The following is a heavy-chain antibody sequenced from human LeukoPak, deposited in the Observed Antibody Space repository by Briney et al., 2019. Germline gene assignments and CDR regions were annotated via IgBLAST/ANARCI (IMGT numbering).Heavy chain of an antibody. CDR2: IYYSGST. CDR3: ARDPAAVVPAAHRRGWFDP. D-gene: IGHD2-2*01. J-gene: IGHJ5*02. Sequence: SETLSLTCTVSGGSISSSSYYWGWIRQPPGKGLEWIGSIYYSGSTYYNPSLKSRVTISVDTSKNQFSLKLSSVTAADTAVYYCARDPAAVVPAAHRRGWFDPWGQGTLVTVSS. CDR1: GGSISSSSYY. V-gene: IGHV4-39*02.